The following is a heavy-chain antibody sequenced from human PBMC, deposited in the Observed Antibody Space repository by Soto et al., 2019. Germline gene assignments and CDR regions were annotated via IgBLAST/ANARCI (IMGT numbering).Heavy chain of an antibody. CDR3: ARSIAVAGTPEFDY. V-gene: IGHV3-30-3*01. D-gene: IGHD6-19*01. CDR1: GFTFSSFT. CDR2: ISYDDGVNK. J-gene: IGHJ4*02. Sequence: QVQLVESGGGVVQPGRSLRLSCAASGFTFSSFTMHWVRQAPGKGLEWVAVISYDDGVNKYYADSVKGRFTISRDNSKNTLYLQMNSLRAEDTAVYYWARSIAVAGTPEFDYWGQGALVTVSS.